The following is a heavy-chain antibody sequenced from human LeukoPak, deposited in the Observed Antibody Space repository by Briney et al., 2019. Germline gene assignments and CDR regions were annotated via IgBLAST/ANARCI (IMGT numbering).Heavy chain of an antibody. CDR1: GGSISSYY. V-gene: IGHV4-59*01. D-gene: IGHD5-18*01. Sequence: PSETLSLTCTVSGGSISSYYWSWIRQPPGKGLEWIGYIYYSGSTNYNPSLKSRVTISVDTSKNQLSLKLSSVTAADTAVYYCVRAGRYSYGYDYYYYYGMDVWGQGTTVTVSS. J-gene: IGHJ6*02. CDR3: VRAGRYSYGYDYYYYYGMDV. CDR2: IYYSGST.